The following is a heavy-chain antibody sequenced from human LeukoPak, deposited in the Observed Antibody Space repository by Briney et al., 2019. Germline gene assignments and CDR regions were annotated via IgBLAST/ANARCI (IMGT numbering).Heavy chain of an antibody. CDR2: INPSGGNT. J-gene: IGHJ4*02. V-gene: IGHV1-46*01. D-gene: IGHD6-19*01. CDR3: ARFAVHRRLAVAGQFGLDY. Sequence: GASVKVSCKASGYIFTSYYIHWVRQAPGQGLEWMGIINPSGGNTNYAQNVQGRVTMTRDTSTSTVYMELSSLRSGDTAVYYCARFAVHRRLAVAGQFGLDYWGQGTLVTVSS. CDR1: GYIFTSYY.